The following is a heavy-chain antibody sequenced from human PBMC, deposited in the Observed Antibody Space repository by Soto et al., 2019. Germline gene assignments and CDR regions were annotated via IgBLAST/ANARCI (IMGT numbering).Heavy chain of an antibody. Sequence: GTLSLTCAVYGGSFSGYYWSWIRQPPGKGLEWIGEINHSGSTNYNPSLKSRVTISVDTSKNQFSLKLSSVTAADTAVYYCATVDYYDSSGYPDYWGQGTLVTVSS. J-gene: IGHJ4*02. CDR1: GGSFSGYY. V-gene: IGHV4-34*01. D-gene: IGHD3-22*01. CDR2: INHSGST. CDR3: ATVDYYDSSGYPDY.